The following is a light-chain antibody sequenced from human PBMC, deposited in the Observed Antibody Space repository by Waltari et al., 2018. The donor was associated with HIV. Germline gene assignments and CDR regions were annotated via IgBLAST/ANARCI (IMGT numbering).Light chain of an antibody. Sequence: QSVLTQPPSASGTPGQRVTISCSGSSSNIGSNYLYWYQQVPGAHPKLLIYRHDQRRSGVPDRFSGSKSGTSVFLAISGLRSDDEADYYCAVCDDSLSGWVFGGGTKLTVL. V-gene: IGLV1-47*01. CDR3: AVCDDSLSGWV. J-gene: IGLJ3*02. CDR2: RHD. CDR1: SSNIGSNY.